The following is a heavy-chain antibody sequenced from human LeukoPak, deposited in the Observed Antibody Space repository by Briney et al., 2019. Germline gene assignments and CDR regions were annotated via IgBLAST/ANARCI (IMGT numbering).Heavy chain of an antibody. CDR1: GFTFSAYG. V-gene: IGHV3-21*01. CDR3: ASVGLRYGFDY. J-gene: IGHJ4*02. CDR2: MSSSTEYI. D-gene: IGHD5-12*01. Sequence: GGSLSLSCAASGFTFSAYGMSWVRQAPGKGLEWVSYMSSSTEYIHYADSVKGRFTISRDNAKNSLYLQMDSLRAEDTAVYYCASVGLRYGFDYWGQGTLVTVSS.